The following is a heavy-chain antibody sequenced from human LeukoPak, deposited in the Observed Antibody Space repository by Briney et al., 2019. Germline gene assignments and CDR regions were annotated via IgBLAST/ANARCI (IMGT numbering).Heavy chain of an antibody. V-gene: IGHV4-34*01. CDR1: GASFTSYY. CDR2: INHTGRT. Sequence: SETLSLTCAVHGASFTSYYWSWLRQTPGKGLDWIGEINHTGRTHYNPSLKSQVTISADTSKNYFSLSLRLSSVTAADTAVYFCARIWDRSTMVRGVFISVFDYWGQGSLVTVSS. CDR3: ARIWDRSTMVRGVFISVFDY. J-gene: IGHJ4*02. D-gene: IGHD3-10*01.